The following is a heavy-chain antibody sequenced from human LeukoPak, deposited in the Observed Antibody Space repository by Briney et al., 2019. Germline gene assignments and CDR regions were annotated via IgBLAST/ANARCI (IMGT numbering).Heavy chain of an antibody. D-gene: IGHD6-6*01. CDR2: IIPIFGTA. CDR3: ARLPFEYSSPSRDY. Sequence: SVKVSCKASGGTFSSYAISWVRQAPGQGLEWMGGIIPIFGTANYAQKFQGRVTITADESTSTAYMELSSLRSEDTAVYYCARLPFEYSSPSRDYWGQGTLVTVSS. J-gene: IGHJ4*02. CDR1: GGTFSSYA. V-gene: IGHV1-69*13.